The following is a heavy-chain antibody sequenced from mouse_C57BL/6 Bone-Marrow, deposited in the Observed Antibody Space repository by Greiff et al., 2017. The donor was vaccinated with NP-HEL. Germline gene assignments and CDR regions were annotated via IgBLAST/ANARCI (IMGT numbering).Heavy chain of an antibody. V-gene: IGHV1-72*01. D-gene: IGHD1-1*01. CDR1: GYTFTSYW. Sequence: QVQLQQPGAELVKPGASVKLSCKASGYTFTSYWMHWVKQRPGRGLECIGRIDPNSGGTKYNEKFKSKATLTVDKPSSTAYMQLSSLTSEDSAVYYCATITTVEGDYWGQGTTLTVSS. CDR3: ATITTVEGDY. CDR2: IDPNSGGT. J-gene: IGHJ2*01.